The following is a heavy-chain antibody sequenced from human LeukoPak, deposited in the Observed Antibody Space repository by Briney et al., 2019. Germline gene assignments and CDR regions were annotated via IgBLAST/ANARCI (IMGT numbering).Heavy chain of an antibody. CDR1: GGSISSGGYY. Sequence: SQTLSLTCTVSGGSISSGGYYWSWIRQHPGKGLEWIGYIYYSGSTYYNPSLKSRVTMSVDTSKNQFSLKLSSVTAADTAVYYCARDRVAYCGGDCYSGFDYWGQGTLVTVSS. CDR3: ARDRVAYCGGDCYSGFDY. V-gene: IGHV4-31*03. D-gene: IGHD2-21*02. CDR2: IYYSGST. J-gene: IGHJ4*02.